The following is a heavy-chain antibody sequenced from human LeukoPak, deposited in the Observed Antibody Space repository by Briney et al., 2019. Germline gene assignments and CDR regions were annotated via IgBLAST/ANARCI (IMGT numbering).Heavy chain of an antibody. CDR1: GYSISSGYY. J-gene: IGHJ4*02. V-gene: IGHV4-38-2*02. D-gene: IGHD3-10*01. CDR2: IYHSGST. Sequence: SETLSLTCTVSGYSISSGYYWGWIRQPPGKGLEWIGSIYHSGSTYYNPSLKSRVTISVDTSKNQFSLKLSSVTAADTAVYYCARDGDYYGSGSYWVYWGQGTLVTVSS. CDR3: ARDGDYYGSGSYWVY.